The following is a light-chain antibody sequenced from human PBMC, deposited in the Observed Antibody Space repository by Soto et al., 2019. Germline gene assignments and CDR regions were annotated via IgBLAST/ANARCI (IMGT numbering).Light chain of an antibody. Sequence: QSVLTQPASVSGSPGQSITISCTGTSSDVGSYNLVSWYQQHPGKAPKLIIYEVDKRPSGVSNRLSGSKSGNTASLTISGLQAEDEADYYCCSYAGSTIRGMFGGGTKLTVL. CDR3: CSYAGSTIRGM. CDR2: EVD. J-gene: IGLJ3*02. V-gene: IGLV2-23*02. CDR1: SSDVGSYNL.